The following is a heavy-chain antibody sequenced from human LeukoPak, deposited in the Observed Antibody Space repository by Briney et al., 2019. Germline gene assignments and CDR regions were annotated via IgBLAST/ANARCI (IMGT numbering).Heavy chain of an antibody. Sequence: SVKVSCKASGGTFSSYAISWVRQAPGQGLEWMGGIIPIFGTANYAQKFQGRVTITADESTSTAYVELSSLRSEDTAVYYCARDAALARYYYGMDVWGQGTTVTVSS. CDR2: IIPIFGTA. CDR1: GGTFSSYA. V-gene: IGHV1-69*01. CDR3: ARDAALARYYYGMDV. D-gene: IGHD6-13*01. J-gene: IGHJ6*02.